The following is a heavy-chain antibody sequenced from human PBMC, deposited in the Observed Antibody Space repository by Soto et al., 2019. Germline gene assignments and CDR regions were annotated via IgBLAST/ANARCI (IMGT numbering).Heavy chain of an antibody. Sequence: TSETLSLTCAVSGYSIGSGYYWGWLRQPPGKGLEWIGSIYHGGSTYYNPSLNSRVTLSIDMANNHVSLMLNSVTAADTAVYYCARDRGIDNWFDSWGQGTLVTVSS. CDR2: IYHGGST. CDR1: GYSIGSGYY. J-gene: IGHJ5*01. CDR3: ARDRGIDNWFDS. V-gene: IGHV4-38-2*02. D-gene: IGHD6-13*01.